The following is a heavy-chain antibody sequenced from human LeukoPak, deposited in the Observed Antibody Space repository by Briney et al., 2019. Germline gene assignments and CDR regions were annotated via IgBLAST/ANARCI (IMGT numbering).Heavy chain of an antibody. J-gene: IGHJ5*02. Sequence: LTGGSLRLSCAASGFIFSNYAMTWVRQAPGKGLEWVSGISVSGDSTLYADSVQGRFTISRDNSKNTVYLQMNSLRAEDTATYYCAKELFTRWHGWFDPWGQGTLVTVSS. V-gene: IGHV3-23*01. CDR1: GFIFSNYA. CDR3: AKELFTRWHGWFDP. D-gene: IGHD2-15*01. CDR2: ISVSGDST.